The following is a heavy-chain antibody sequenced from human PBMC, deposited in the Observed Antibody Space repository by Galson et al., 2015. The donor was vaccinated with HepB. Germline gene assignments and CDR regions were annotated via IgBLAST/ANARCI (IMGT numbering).Heavy chain of an antibody. V-gene: IGHV4-34*01. Sequence: ETLSLTCAVYGGSFSGYYWSWIRQPPGKGLEWIGEINHSGSTNYNPSLKSRVTISVDTSKNQFSLKLSSVTAADTAVYYCAGGRGWYGDAFDIWGQGTMVTVSS. D-gene: IGHD6-19*01. CDR3: AGGRGWYGDAFDI. CDR1: GGSFSGYY. J-gene: IGHJ3*02. CDR2: INHSGST.